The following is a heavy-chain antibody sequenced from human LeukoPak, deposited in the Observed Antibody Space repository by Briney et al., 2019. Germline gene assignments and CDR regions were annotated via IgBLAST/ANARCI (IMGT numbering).Heavy chain of an antibody. J-gene: IGHJ4*02. D-gene: IGHD6-13*01. CDR3: ARDQGRIAAAGNYLSSGY. CDR2: ISGSDANT. Sequence: GGSLRLSCAASGFTFSKYAMSWVRQAPGKGLEWVSGISGSDANTYYADSVEGRFTISRDNFNNTLYLQMNSLRTEDTAVYYCARDQGRIAAAGNYLSSGYWGQGTLVTVSS. V-gene: IGHV3-23*01. CDR1: GFTFSKYA.